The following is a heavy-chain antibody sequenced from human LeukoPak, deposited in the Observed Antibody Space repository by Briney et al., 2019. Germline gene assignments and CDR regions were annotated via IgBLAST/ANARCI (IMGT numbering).Heavy chain of an antibody. V-gene: IGHV3-9*01. D-gene: IGHD2-8*01. Sequence: PGGSLRLSCVASGFTFRDYAMHWVRQAPGKGLEWVSGISWNSKNIGYADSVKGRFIISRDNAKNSMYLQMNSLRLEDTALYYCAKDIEGNGEHTYNMDVWGKGTTVTVSS. J-gene: IGHJ6*03. CDR3: AKDIEGNGEHTYNMDV. CDR1: GFTFRDYA. CDR2: ISWNSKNI.